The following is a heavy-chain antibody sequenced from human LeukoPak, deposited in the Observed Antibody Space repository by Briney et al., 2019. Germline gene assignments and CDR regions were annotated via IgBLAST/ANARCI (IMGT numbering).Heavy chain of an antibody. J-gene: IGHJ4*02. CDR1: GFTFSRDW. Sequence: GGSLSLSCAASGFTFSRDWMHWVRQAPGKGVVWVSRISDDGSSPTYADSVQGRFTISREHAKGTVFLQMNSLRVEDMAGYFCVRIYYEYNVYDRHFDFWGQGILVTVSS. CDR3: VRIYYEYNVYDRHFDF. V-gene: IGHV3-74*03. CDR2: ISDDGSSP. D-gene: IGHD5/OR15-5a*01.